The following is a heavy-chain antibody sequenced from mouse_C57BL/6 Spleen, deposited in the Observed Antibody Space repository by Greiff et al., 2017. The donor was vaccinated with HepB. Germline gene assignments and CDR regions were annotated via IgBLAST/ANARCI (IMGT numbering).Heavy chain of an antibody. CDR1: GYTFTSYW. V-gene: IGHV1-61*01. Sequence: QVQLQQPGAELVRPGSSVKLSCKASGYTFTSYWMDWVKQRPGQGLEWIGNIYPSDSETHYNQKFKDKATLTVDKSSSTAYMQLSSLTSEDSAVYYCARGVLGLDYWGQGTTLTVSS. CDR3: ARGVLGLDY. D-gene: IGHD4-1*01. J-gene: IGHJ2*01. CDR2: IYPSDSET.